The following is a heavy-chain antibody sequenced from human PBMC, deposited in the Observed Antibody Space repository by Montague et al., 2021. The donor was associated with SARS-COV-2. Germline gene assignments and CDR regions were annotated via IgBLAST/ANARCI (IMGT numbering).Heavy chain of an antibody. CDR2: IFYNGGA. J-gene: IGHJ4*02. CDR1: GGSISGGSYY. D-gene: IGHD5-12*01. V-gene: IGHV4-39*01. Sequence: SETLSLTCTVSGGSISGGSYYWAWLRQPPGKGLEWIGSIFYNGGAYDNPSLESRVSISVDTSMRQFFLTLNSVTAADTAVYYCARHSRGYLGPWYFDFWGQGTLVTVPS. CDR3: ARHSRGYLGPWYFDF.